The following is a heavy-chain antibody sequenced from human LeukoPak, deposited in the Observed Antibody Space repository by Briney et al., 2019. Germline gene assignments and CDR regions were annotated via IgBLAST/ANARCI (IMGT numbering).Heavy chain of an antibody. Sequence: SETLSLTCTVSGGSISSSSYYWGWIRQPPGKGLEWIGEINHSGSTNYNPSLKSRVTISVDTSKNQFSLKLSSVTAADTAVYYCARATYYYDSSGYYNKTFDYWGQGTLVTVSS. D-gene: IGHD3-22*01. J-gene: IGHJ4*02. CDR1: GGSISSSSYY. V-gene: IGHV4-39*07. CDR2: INHSGST. CDR3: ARATYYYDSSGYYNKTFDY.